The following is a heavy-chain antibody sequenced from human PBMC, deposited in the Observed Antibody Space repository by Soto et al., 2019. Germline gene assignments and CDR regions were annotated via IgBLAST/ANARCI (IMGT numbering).Heavy chain of an antibody. J-gene: IGHJ5*02. V-gene: IGHV4-34*01. CDR3: ARGLLGSMIFVVTPRHQYNWFDL. D-gene: IGHD3-22*01. CDR1: GGSFSGYY. CDR2: INHSGST. Sequence: PSEILSLTCAVYGGSFSGYYWSWIRQPPGKGLEWIGEINHSGSTNYNPSLKSRVTISVDTSKNQFSLKLSSVTAADTAVYYCARGLLGSMIFVVTPRHQYNWFDLWGQGTLVTGSS.